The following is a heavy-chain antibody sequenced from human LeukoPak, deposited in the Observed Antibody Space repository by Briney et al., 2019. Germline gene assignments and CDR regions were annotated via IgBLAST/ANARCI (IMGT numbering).Heavy chain of an antibody. D-gene: IGHD6-13*01. V-gene: IGHV1-18*01. J-gene: IGHJ6*03. Sequence: GASVKVSCKASGYTFTSYGISWVRQAPGQGLEWMGWISAYNGNTNYARKLQGRVTMTTDTSTSTAYMELRSLRSDDTAVYYCARDMFSSSWSLNYYYMDVWGKGTTVTVSS. CDR2: ISAYNGNT. CDR1: GYTFTSYG. CDR3: ARDMFSSSWSLNYYYMDV.